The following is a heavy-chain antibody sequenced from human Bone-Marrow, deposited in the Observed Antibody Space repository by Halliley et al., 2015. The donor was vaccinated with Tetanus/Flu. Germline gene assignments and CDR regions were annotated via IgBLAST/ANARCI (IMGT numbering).Heavy chain of an antibody. CDR1: GFTANNNY. CDR2: IYAGGTA. Sequence: SLRLSCAASGFTANNNYLSWVRQAPGKGLEWVSSIYAGGTAYFADSVRGRFTISRDESKNTVYLQMNNLRVEDTAVYHCARGGGRYYSPYDWGQGTLVTVSS. CDR3: ARGGGRYYSPYD. D-gene: IGHD3-10*01. V-gene: IGHV3-53*01. J-gene: IGHJ4*02.